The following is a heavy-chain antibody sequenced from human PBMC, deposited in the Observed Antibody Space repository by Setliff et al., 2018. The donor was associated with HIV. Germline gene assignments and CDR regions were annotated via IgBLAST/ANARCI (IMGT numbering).Heavy chain of an antibody. Sequence: SETLSLTCAVYGGSFSDHYWTWIRQPPEKGLEWIGEINQSGISNFNPSLKSRVTMPIDTPKNQFSLKLSSVTAADTAVYFCARGGGFWSGQLDYWGQGTLVTVSS. CDR1: GGSFSDHY. J-gene: IGHJ4*02. CDR3: ARGGGFWSGQLDY. V-gene: IGHV4-34*01. D-gene: IGHD3-3*01. CDR2: INQSGIS.